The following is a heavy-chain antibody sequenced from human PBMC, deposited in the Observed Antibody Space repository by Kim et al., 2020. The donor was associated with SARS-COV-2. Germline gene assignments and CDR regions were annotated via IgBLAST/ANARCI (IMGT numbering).Heavy chain of an antibody. V-gene: IGHV1-2*06. CDR3: ARGAPLLGNCTNGVCYPGGWFDP. D-gene: IGHD2-8*01. CDR1: GYTFTGYY. J-gene: IGHJ5*02. Sequence: ASVKVSCKASGYTFTGYYMHWVRQAPGQGLEWMGRINPNSGGTNYAQKFQGRVTMTRDTSISTAYMELSRLRSDDTAVYYCARGAPLLGNCTNGVCYPGGWFDPWGQGTLVTVSS. CDR2: INPNSGGT.